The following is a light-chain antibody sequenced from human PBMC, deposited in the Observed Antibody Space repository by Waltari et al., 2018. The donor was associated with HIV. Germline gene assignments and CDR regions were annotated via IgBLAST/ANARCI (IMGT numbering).Light chain of an antibody. CDR1: QNVGGTY. CDR2: GAS. V-gene: IGKV3-20*01. CDR3: QQYGSSPQT. Sequence: VLTQSPAPPSLASGARAHLSCRASQNVGGTYVAWYQQKPGQAPRLLTYGASSRPTGVPDRFSGSGTGTDFTLTISRLEPEDFAVYYCQQYGSSPQTFGQGTKVEIK. J-gene: IGKJ2*01.